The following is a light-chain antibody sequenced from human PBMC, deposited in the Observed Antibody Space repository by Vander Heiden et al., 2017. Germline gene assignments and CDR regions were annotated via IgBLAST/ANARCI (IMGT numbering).Light chain of an antibody. CDR1: QEISNY. Sequence: IQLTQSPSFLAASVGDRVTITCRASQEISNYLAWYQQKPGKAPKLLIYAASTLEGGVPSRFSSSGSGTDFTLTISSLQPADFATYYCQQLNTYQSFGQGTKLEIK. V-gene: IGKV1-9*01. CDR2: AAS. J-gene: IGKJ2*01. CDR3: QQLNTYQS.